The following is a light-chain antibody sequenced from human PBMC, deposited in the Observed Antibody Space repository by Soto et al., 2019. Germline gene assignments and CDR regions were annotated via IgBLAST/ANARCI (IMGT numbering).Light chain of an antibody. CDR3: QHYNSYSEA. J-gene: IGKJ1*01. V-gene: IGKV1-9*01. Sequence: DIKLTQSPAFLSASVGDRVAITSLSSQGISNYLAWYQQKPGKAPKLLIYAASTLQSGVPSSFSGSGSGTEFTLTISSLQPDDFATYYCQHYNSYSEAFGQGTKVDIK. CDR1: QGISNY. CDR2: AAS.